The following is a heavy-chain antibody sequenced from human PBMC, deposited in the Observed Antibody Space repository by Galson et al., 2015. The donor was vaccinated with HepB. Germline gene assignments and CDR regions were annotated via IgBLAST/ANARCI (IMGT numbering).Heavy chain of an antibody. CDR1: GFSLSNPW. CDR2: INTDGSSA. V-gene: IGHV3-74*01. D-gene: IGHD3-10*01. J-gene: IGHJ4*02. CDR3: ISSYWGAPNY. Sequence: SLRLSCAASGFSLSNPWMHWVRQTPGKGLVWVSRINTDGSSATYADSVKGRFTISRDNAKNTLYLQMNSLRAEDTAVYYCISSYWGAPNYWGQGTRVTVSS.